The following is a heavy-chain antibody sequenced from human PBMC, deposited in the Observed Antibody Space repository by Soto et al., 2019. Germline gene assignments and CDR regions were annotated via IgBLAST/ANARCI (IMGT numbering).Heavy chain of an antibody. V-gene: IGHV3-11*06. Sequence: VQLMESGGGLVQPGGSLRLSCAASGFTFSDYYMSWIRQAPGKGLEWVSYISAYSTYTNYADSVKGRFSISRDNADNSLYLQMNSLRADDTGVYYCARDPNGMDVWGQGTTVTVSS. J-gene: IGHJ6*02. CDR1: GFTFSDYY. CDR3: ARDPNGMDV. CDR2: ISAYSTYT.